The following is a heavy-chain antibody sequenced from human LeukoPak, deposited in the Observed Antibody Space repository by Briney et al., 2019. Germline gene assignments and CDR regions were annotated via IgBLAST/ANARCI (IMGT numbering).Heavy chain of an antibody. D-gene: IGHD2-2*01. CDR2: IYYSGST. Sequence: SETLSLTCTVSGGSISSSGYYWGWIRQPPGKGLEWIGNIYYSGSTYYNPSLKSRVTISVDTSKNQFSLKLSSVTAADTAVYYCARDMGAGYCSSTSCYNWFDPWGQGTLVTVSS. J-gene: IGHJ5*02. CDR3: ARDMGAGYCSSTSCYNWFDP. CDR1: GGSISSSGYY. V-gene: IGHV4-39*02.